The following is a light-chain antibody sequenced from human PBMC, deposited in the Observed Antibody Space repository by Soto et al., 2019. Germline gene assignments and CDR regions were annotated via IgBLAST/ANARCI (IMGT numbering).Light chain of an antibody. CDR3: SSYASSGGHNYV. J-gene: IGLJ1*01. CDR2: EVT. V-gene: IGLV2-14*01. Sequence: HSPLTQLPSLSWSPGQSITISCTGTSDTVGGYDSVPLYQQTPGKVPRLIIYEVTNRPSGISNRFSGSKSGNTASLTISGLQAEDEAVYYCSSYASSGGHNYVFATGTKVTVL. CDR1: SDTVGGYDS.